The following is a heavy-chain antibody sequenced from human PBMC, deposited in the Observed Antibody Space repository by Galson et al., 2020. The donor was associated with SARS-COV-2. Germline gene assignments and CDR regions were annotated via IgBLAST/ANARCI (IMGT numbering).Heavy chain of an antibody. J-gene: IGHJ6*02. CDR3: ARAYSSGWKGYYYYGMDV. V-gene: IGHV1-18*04. Sequence: ASVKVSCKASGYTFTSYGISWVRQAPGQGLEWMGWISAYNGNTNYAQKLQGRVTMTTDTSTSTAYMELRSLRSDDTAVYYCARAYSSGWKGYYYYGMDVWGQGTTVTVSS. D-gene: IGHD6-19*01. CDR2: ISAYNGNT. CDR1: GYTFTSYG.